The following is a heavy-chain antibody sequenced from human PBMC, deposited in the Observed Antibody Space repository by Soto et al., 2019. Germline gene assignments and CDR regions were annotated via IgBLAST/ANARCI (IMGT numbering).Heavy chain of an antibody. D-gene: IGHD3-9*01. Sequence: GGSLRLSCAASGFTFTNYAMGWVRQAPGKGLEWVSVVSSGGSTYYADSATGRFTVSRDNSKNTLSLQMNSLRAEDTAVYYCARPGSGYDVLTGQYFYFFHAVDVWGQGTTVTVS. CDR1: GFTFTNYA. CDR2: VSSGGST. CDR3: ARPGSGYDVLTGQYFYFFHAVDV. V-gene: IGHV3-23*01. J-gene: IGHJ6*02.